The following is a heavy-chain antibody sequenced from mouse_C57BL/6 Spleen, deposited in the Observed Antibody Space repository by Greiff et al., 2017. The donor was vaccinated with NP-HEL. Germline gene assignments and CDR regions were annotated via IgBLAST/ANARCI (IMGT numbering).Heavy chain of an antibody. CDR2: INPYNGGT. D-gene: IGHD2-2*01. Sequence: VQLKQSGPVLVKPGASVKMSCKASGYTFTDYYMNWVKQSHGKSLEWIGVINPYNGGTSYNQKFKGKATLTVDKSSSTAYMELNSLTSEDSAVYYCARDEVTTTAYYFDYWGQGTTLTVSS. CDR1: GYTFTDYY. J-gene: IGHJ2*01. CDR3: ARDEVTTTAYYFDY. V-gene: IGHV1-19*01.